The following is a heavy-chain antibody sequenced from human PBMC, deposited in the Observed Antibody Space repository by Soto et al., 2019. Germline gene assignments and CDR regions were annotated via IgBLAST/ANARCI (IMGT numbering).Heavy chain of an antibody. D-gene: IGHD1-1*01. V-gene: IGHV3-74*01. J-gene: IGHJ4*02. CDR2: LNHEGTYK. CDR3: ARGGLEPFDY. CDR1: VFTLRDNW. Sequence: PGWSPRLSCAAYVFTLRDNWMPWVRQAPGQGLVWVSRLNHEGTYKSYADSVKGRFTISRDNVKSELYLQMNNLRAEDTAVYYCARGGLEPFDYWGQGTLVTVSS.